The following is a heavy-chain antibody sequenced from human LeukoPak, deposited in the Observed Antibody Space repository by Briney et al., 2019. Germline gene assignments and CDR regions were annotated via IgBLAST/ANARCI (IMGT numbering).Heavy chain of an antibody. Sequence: SETLSLTCTVSGGSISSSSYSWGWIRQPPGKGLEWIGSVSHSGSINYDPSLKNRVTISVDTSKNQFSLKLSSVTAADTAVYYCWAIVTTIKLDFWGQGTLVAVSS. CDR1: GGSISSSSYS. V-gene: IGHV4-39*01. CDR3: WAIVTTIKLDF. D-gene: IGHD5-12*01. CDR2: VSHSGSI. J-gene: IGHJ4*02.